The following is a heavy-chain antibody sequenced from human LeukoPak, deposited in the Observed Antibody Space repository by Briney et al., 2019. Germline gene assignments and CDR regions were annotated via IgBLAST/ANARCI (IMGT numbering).Heavy chain of an antibody. J-gene: IGHJ4*02. CDR2: IYYSGST. Sequence: SETLSLTCTVSGGSISSSSYYWGWIRQPPGKGLEWIGSIYYSGSTYYNPSLKSRVTISVDTSKNQFSLNLSSVTAADTAVYYWAKFEGLGGPRYYFDFWGQGTLVTVSS. CDR3: AKFEGLGGPRYYFDF. V-gene: IGHV4-39*07. CDR1: GGSISSSSYY. D-gene: IGHD3-16*01.